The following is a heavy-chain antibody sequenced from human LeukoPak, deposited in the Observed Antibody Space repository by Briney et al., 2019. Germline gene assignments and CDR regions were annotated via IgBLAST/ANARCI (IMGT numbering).Heavy chain of an antibody. CDR2: IYYSGST. D-gene: IGHD5-24*01. V-gene: IGHV4-39*01. CDR3: ARGPSRWLQLDYYFDY. CDR1: GGSISSSSYY. J-gene: IGHJ4*02. Sequence: PSETLSLTCTVSGGSISSSSYYWGWIRQPPGKGLEWIGSIYYSGSTYYNPSLKSRVTISVDTSKNQFSLKLSSVTAADTAVYYCARGPSRWLQLDYYFDYWGQGTLVTVSS.